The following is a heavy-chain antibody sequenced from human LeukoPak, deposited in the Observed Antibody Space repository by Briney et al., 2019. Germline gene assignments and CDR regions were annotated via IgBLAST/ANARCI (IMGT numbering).Heavy chain of an antibody. J-gene: IGHJ4*02. Sequence: PGGSLRLSCAASGLTFSGYEMNWVRQAPGKGLEWVSYIHNSGSPIYYADSVKGRFTISRDNSKNTLYLQMNSLRAEDTAVYYCANGLVSARHYWGQGTLVTVSS. CDR1: GLTFSGYE. D-gene: IGHD4-23*01. CDR2: IHNSGSPI. V-gene: IGHV3-48*03. CDR3: ANGLVSARHY.